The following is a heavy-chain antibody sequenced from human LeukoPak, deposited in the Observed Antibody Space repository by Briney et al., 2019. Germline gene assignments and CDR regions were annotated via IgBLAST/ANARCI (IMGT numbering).Heavy chain of an antibody. Sequence: GGSLRLSCAASGLTGSHNYVSWVRQAPGKGLEWVSVIYSGGSTYYANSVKGRFTISRDNSKNTLFLQMNSLRAEDTAVYYCARGLGYSSGLYHFDYWGQGTLVTVSS. J-gene: IGHJ4*02. CDR3: ARGLGYSSGLYHFDY. V-gene: IGHV3-53*01. CDR1: GLTGSHNY. D-gene: IGHD5-18*01. CDR2: IYSGGST.